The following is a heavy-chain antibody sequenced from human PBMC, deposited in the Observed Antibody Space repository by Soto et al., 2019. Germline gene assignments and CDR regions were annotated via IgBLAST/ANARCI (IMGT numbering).Heavy chain of an antibody. CDR1: GDSLSTAYW. D-gene: IGHD3-16*02. J-gene: IGHJ4*02. V-gene: IGHV4-4*02. CDR3: ARGISYRWVY. Sequence: PSETLSLTCTVSGDSLSTAYWWSWVRQPPGKGLEWIGEIHHSGITNYIQSVRSRVTMSVDKSNNQVSLELTSVAAADTAVYYCARGISYRWVYWGQGILVTAPQ. CDR2: IHHSGIT.